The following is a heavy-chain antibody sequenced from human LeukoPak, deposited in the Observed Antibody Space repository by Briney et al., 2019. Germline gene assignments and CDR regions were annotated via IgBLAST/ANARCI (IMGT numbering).Heavy chain of an antibody. V-gene: IGHV5-51*01. Sequence: GESLKIACQGSGYIFSRYWIAWVRQVPGKGLEWMGIVYPGDSDTRYNPSFQGQVTISADTSISTAYLQWSSLKASDTAIYYCARHRGGYGNYEDWFDPWGQGTLVTVSS. D-gene: IGHD4-11*01. CDR2: VYPGDSDT. CDR1: GYIFSRYW. CDR3: ARHRGGYGNYEDWFDP. J-gene: IGHJ5*02.